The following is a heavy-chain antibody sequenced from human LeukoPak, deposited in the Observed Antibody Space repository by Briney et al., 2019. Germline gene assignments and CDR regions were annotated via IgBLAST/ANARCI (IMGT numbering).Heavy chain of an antibody. D-gene: IGHD1-26*01. J-gene: IGHJ3*02. CDR3: ARTRVGATWAI. Sequence: GGSLRLSCAASGFTFSSYCMHWVRQAPGKGLEWVSYISSSSSTIYYADSVKGRFTISGDNAKNSLYLQMNSLRAEDTAVYYCARTRVGATWAIWGQGTMVTVSS. V-gene: IGHV3-48*01. CDR2: ISSSSSTI. CDR1: GFTFSSYC.